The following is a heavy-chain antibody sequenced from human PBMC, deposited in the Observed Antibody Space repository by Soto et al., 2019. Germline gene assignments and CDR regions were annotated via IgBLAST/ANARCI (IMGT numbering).Heavy chain of an antibody. D-gene: IGHD5-12*01. CDR1: GYTFTSYG. Sequence: ASVKVSCKASGYTFTSYGISWVRQAPGQGLEWMGWISAYNGNTNYAQKLQGRVTMTTDTSTSTAYMELRSPRSDDTAVYYCARGARYSGYDFFDYWGQGTLVTVSS. CDR2: ISAYNGNT. J-gene: IGHJ4*02. V-gene: IGHV1-18*01. CDR3: ARGARYSGYDFFDY.